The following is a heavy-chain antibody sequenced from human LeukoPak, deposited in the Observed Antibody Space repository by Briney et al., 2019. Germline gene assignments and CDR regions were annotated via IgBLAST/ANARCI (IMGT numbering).Heavy chain of an antibody. V-gene: IGHV3-23*01. CDR3: AKDYYSSSWSSPTYHDY. CDR1: GFTFSSYA. D-gene: IGHD6-13*01. CDR2: ISGSGGST. J-gene: IGHJ4*02. Sequence: GGSLRLSCAASGFTFSSYAMSWVRQAPGKGLEWVSAISGSGGSTYYADSVKGRFTISRDNSKNTLYLQMNSLRAEDTAVYYCAKDYYSSSWSSPTYHDYWGQGTLVTVSS.